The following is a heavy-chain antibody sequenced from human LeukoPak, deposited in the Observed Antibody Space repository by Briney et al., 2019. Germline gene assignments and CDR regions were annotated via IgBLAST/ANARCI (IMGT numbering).Heavy chain of an antibody. Sequence: GEALKISHKGSGYNFTSYWIGWGRPVSGKGLEWMRMIYPGDSDTRYSPSFQGQVTISADKSISTAYLQWSSLKASDTAMYYCARRWLIGTIDAFDIWGQGTMVTASS. D-gene: IGHD1-7*01. CDR3: ARRWLIGTIDAFDI. CDR2: IYPGDSDT. CDR1: GYNFTSYW. V-gene: IGHV5-51*01. J-gene: IGHJ3*02.